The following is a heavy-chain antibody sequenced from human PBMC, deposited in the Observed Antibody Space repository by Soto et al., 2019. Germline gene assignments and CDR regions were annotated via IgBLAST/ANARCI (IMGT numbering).Heavy chain of an antibody. D-gene: IGHD3-22*01. V-gene: IGHV1-18*01. J-gene: IGHJ4*02. CDR3: AREGEDSSGYYYPFDY. CDR1: GYTFTSDG. CDR2: ISAYNGNT. Sequence: GASVKVSCKASGYTFTSDGISWVRQAPGQGLEWMGWISAYNGNTNYAQKLQGRVTMTTDTSTSTAYMELRSLRSDDTAVYYCAREGEDSSGYYYPFDYWGQGTLVTVSS.